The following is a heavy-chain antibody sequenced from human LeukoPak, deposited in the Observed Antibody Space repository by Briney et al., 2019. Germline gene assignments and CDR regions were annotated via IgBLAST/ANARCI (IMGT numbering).Heavy chain of an antibody. CDR3: ARVSGPSSF. Sequence: PGGSLRLSCAASGFTFSTYWMYWFRQAPGKGLVWVSRISSDGTTTHYAGSVKGRFTISRDNAKNTVYLQMNSLRVEDTAVYYCARVSGPSSFWGQRTLVTVSS. CDR1: GFTFSTYW. J-gene: IGHJ1*01. CDR2: ISSDGTTT. V-gene: IGHV3-74*01. D-gene: IGHD6-25*01.